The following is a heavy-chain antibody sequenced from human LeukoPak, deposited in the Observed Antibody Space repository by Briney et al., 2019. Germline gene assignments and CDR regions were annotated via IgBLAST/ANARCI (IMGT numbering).Heavy chain of an antibody. J-gene: IGHJ5*02. V-gene: IGHV4-61*02. CDR3: ARESSGYSAKPLNWFDP. CDR2: IYTSGST. CDR1: GGSISSSSYY. Sequence: SETLSLTCTVSGGSISSSSYYWGWIRQPAGKGLEWIGRIYTSGSTNYNSSLKSRVTISADTSKNEFSLKLSSVTAADTAVYYCARESSGYSAKPLNWFDPWGQGTLVTVSS. D-gene: IGHD3-22*01.